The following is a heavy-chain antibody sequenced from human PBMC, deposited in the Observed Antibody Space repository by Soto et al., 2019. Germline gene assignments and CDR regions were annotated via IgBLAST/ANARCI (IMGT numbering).Heavy chain of an antibody. D-gene: IGHD3-9*01. CDR3: ARLEGLATISYYFDF. CDR2: IYFRGNT. CDR1: GDSINSDKYY. J-gene: IGHJ4*02. V-gene: IGHV4-39*01. Sequence: PSETLSLTCSVPGDSINSDKYYWGWIRQPPGKGLEWIGSIYFRGNTYYNPSLQTRVTISLDKSKSQFSLKLNSVTAADSAVYFCARLEGLATISYYFDFWGQGALVTVSS.